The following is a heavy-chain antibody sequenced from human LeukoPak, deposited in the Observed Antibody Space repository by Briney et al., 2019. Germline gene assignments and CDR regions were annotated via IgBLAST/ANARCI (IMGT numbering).Heavy chain of an antibody. CDR3: ARDPFSGSNFNWFDP. J-gene: IGHJ5*02. Sequence: GGSLRLSCAASGFTFSSYSMNWVRQAPGKGLEWVSSISSSSSYIYYADSVKGRFTISRDNAKNSLYLQMNSLRAEDTAVYYGARDPFSGSNFNWFDPWGQGTLVTVSS. CDR1: GFTFSSYS. V-gene: IGHV3-21*01. D-gene: IGHD3-10*01. CDR2: ISSSSSYI.